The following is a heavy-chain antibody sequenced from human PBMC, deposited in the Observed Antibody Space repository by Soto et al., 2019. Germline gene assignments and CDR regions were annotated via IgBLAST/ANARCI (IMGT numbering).Heavy chain of an antibody. Sequence: QVQLVESGGGLVKPGGSLRLSCAASGFSFSDFYMSWVRQAPGKGLEWVSYISGTSGYTGYADSVKGRFTISRDNAKNSLYLQMNSLRVEDTAVYYCARDRGGYGPPDVWGQGTTVTVSS. J-gene: IGHJ6*02. CDR3: ARDRGGYGPPDV. CDR2: ISGTSGYT. V-gene: IGHV3-11*06. CDR1: GFSFSDFY. D-gene: IGHD3-10*01.